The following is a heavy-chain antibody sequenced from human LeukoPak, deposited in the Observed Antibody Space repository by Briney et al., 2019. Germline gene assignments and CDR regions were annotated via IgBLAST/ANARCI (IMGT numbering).Heavy chain of an antibody. CDR2: ISTYNGNT. CDR1: GYTFTTYG. D-gene: IGHD2-2*01. Sequence: GASVKVSCKASGYTFTTYGISWVRQAPGQGLEWMGWISTYNGNTNYAQKFQGRVTMTTDTSTSTAYMDLRSLRSDDTAVYYCARGDIVVVPAASYWFDFWGQGTLVTVSS. CDR3: ARGDIVVVPAASYWFDF. J-gene: IGHJ5*01. V-gene: IGHV1-18*01.